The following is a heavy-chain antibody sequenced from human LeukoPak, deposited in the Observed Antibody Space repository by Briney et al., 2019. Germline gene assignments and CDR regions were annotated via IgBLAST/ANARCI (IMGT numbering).Heavy chain of an antibody. Sequence: GGSLRLSCAASGFTFSRYSMNWVRQAPGKGREWVSSISSSSSYIYYADSVKGRFTISRDNAKNSLYLQMNSLRAEDTAVYYCAREDYSGLYYMDVWGKGTTVTVSS. V-gene: IGHV3-21*01. J-gene: IGHJ6*03. CDR3: AREDYSGLYYMDV. CDR1: GFTFSRYS. D-gene: IGHD2-21*01. CDR2: ISSSSSYI.